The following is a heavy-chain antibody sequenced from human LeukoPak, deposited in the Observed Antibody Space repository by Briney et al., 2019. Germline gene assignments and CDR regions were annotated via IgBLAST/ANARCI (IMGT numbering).Heavy chain of an antibody. D-gene: IGHD1-26*01. J-gene: IGHJ4*02. CDR2: IYTSGST. V-gene: IGHV4-4*09. CDR3: ARRRRMGATLDY. Sequence: SDTLSLTCTVSGGSISSYYWSWIRQPPGKGLEWIGYIYTSGSTNYNPSLKSRVTISVDTSKNQFSLKLSSVTAADTAVYYCARRRRMGATLDYWGQGTLVTVSS. CDR1: GGSISSYY.